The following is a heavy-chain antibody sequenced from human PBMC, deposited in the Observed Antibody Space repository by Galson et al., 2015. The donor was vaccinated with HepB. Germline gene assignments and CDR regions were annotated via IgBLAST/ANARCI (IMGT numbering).Heavy chain of an antibody. CDR3: ARGGYTGYALGF. D-gene: IGHD5-12*01. CDR1: GLSVRNNY. J-gene: IGHJ4*02. Sequence: SLRLSCAASGLSVRNNYMSWVRQAPGKGLEWVSLILSGGGTDVADSVKGRFAISRDDSKNTLSLQMNSLRAEDTAVAYGARGGYTGYALGFWGQGTLVTVSS. V-gene: IGHV3-53*01. CDR2: ILSGGGT.